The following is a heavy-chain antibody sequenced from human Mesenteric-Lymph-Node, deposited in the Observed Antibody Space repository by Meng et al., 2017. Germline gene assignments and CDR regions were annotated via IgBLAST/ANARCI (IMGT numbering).Heavy chain of an antibody. CDR3: ARDAKFLSGWFDP. CDR1: G. Sequence: GMHWVRQAPGKGLEWVAVIWYDGSNKYYADSVKGRFTISRDNSKNTLYLQMNSLRAEDTAVYYCARDAKFLSGWFDPWGQGTLVTVSS. CDR2: IWYDGSNK. V-gene: IGHV3-33*01. J-gene: IGHJ5*02. D-gene: IGHD1-26*01.